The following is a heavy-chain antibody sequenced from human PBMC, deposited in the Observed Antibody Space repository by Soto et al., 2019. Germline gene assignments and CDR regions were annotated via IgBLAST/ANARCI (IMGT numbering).Heavy chain of an antibody. CDR1: GFTFDDYG. CDR2: INWNGGST. V-gene: IGHV3-20*04. CDR3: ARDGGGLPQYYYYYGMDV. Sequence: EGSLRLSCAASGFTFDDYGMSWVRQAPGKGLEWVSGINWNGGSTGYADSVKGRFTISRDNAKNSLYLQMNSLRAKDTALYYCARDGGGLPQYYYYYGMDVWGRGPTVTVSX. J-gene: IGHJ6*02. D-gene: IGHD3-16*01.